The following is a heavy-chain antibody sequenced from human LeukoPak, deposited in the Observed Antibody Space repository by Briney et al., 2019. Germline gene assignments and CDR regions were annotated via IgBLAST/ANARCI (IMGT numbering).Heavy chain of an antibody. CDR1: GFTLSSYA. J-gene: IGHJ4*02. CDR3: AKAPVTTCSGAYCYPFGY. Sequence: GGSLRLSCAASGFTLSSYAMSWVRQGPGKGLEWVSAISVSGNTYHADSVKGRFTISRDSSKNTLYLQMNSLRAEDAAVYYCAKAPVTTCSGAYCYPFGYWGQGTLVTVSS. D-gene: IGHD2-15*01. V-gene: IGHV3-23*01. CDR2: ISVSGNT.